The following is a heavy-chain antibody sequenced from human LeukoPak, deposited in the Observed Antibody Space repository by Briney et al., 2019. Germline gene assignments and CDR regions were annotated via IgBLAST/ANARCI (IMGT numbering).Heavy chain of an antibody. J-gene: IGHJ5*02. Sequence: GGSLRLSCAASGFTFDDYAMHWVRQAPGKGLEWVSSISWNSGSIGYADSVKGRFTISRDNAKNSLYLQMNSLRAEDTALYYCAKDSRGHYYDSSGYYPTWGQGTLVTVSS. CDR1: GFTFDDYA. CDR3: AKDSRGHYYDSSGYYPT. CDR2: ISWNSGSI. V-gene: IGHV3-9*01. D-gene: IGHD3-22*01.